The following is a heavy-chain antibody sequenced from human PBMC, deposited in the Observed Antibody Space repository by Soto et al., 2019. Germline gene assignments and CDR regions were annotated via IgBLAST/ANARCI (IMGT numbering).Heavy chain of an antibody. V-gene: IGHV3-21*01. D-gene: IGHD3-10*01. CDR1: GFTFSSYS. CDR3: ARNILWFGELLYPGAFDI. Sequence: EVQLVESGGGLVKPGGSLRLSCAASGFTFSSYSMNWVLQAPGKGLEWVSSISSSSSYIYYADSVKGRFTISRDNAKNSLYLQMNSLRAEDTAVYYCARNILWFGELLYPGAFDIWGQGTMVTVSS. J-gene: IGHJ3*02. CDR2: ISSSSSYI.